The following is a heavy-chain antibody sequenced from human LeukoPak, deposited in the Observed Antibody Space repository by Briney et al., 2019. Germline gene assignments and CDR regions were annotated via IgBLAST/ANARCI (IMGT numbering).Heavy chain of an antibody. CDR1: GGSFSGYY. Sequence: KPADTLSLTCAVYGGSFSGYYWSWIRQPPGKGLEWIGEINHSGSTNYNPSLKSRVTISVDTSKNQFSLKLSSVTAADTAVYYCARCSLDSSGQLDYWGQGTLVTVSS. J-gene: IGHJ4*02. CDR2: INHSGST. D-gene: IGHD3-22*01. V-gene: IGHV4-34*01. CDR3: ARCSLDSSGQLDY.